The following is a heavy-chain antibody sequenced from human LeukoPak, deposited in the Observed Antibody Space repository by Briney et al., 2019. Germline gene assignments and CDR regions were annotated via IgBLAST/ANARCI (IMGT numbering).Heavy chain of an antibody. J-gene: IGHJ4*02. CDR2: IYYSGST. CDR3: ARCSSSPTYFFDY. V-gene: IGHV4-39*01. Sequence: SETLSLTCTVSRGSISSNSYHWDWIRQPPGKGLEWIGNIYYSGSTYYNPSLKSRVTISVDTSKNQFSLKLSSVTAADTAVYYCARCSSSPTYFFDYWGQGTLVTVSS. CDR1: RGSISSNSYH. D-gene: IGHD6-6*01.